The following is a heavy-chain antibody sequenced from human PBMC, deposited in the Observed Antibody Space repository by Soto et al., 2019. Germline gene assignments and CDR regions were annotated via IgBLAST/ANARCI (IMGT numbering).Heavy chain of an antibody. CDR3: ASTHYDFWSGYHKRDY. V-gene: IGHV4-34*01. D-gene: IGHD3-3*01. Sequence: PSETLCLTCAVYGGSFSGYYWSWIRQHPGKGLEWIGEINHSGSTNYNPSLKSRVTISVDTSKNQFSLKLSSVTAADTAVYYCASTHYDFWSGYHKRDYWGQGTLVTVSS. CDR2: INHSGST. CDR1: GGSFSGYY. J-gene: IGHJ4*02.